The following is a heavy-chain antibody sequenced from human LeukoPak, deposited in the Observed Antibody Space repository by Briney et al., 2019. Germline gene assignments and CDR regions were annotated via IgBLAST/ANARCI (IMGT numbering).Heavy chain of an antibody. D-gene: IGHD6-25*01. CDR2: ISSSSSYI. V-gene: IGHV3-21*01. CDR3: AREAAIEEYYMDV. J-gene: IGHJ6*03. CDR1: ELTFSNYA. Sequence: GGSLRLSCAASELTFSNYAMSWVRQAPGKGLEWVSSISSSSSYIYYADSVKGRFTISRDNAKNSLYLQMNSLRAEDTAVYYCAREAAIEEYYMDVWGKGTTVTVSS.